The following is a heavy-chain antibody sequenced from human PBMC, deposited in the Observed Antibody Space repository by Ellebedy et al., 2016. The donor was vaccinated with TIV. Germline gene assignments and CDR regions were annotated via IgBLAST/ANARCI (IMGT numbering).Heavy chain of an antibody. CDR2: IDPSDSYT. CDR1: GYSFTSYW. V-gene: IGHV5-10-1*01. CDR3: ARDGYKIAAAGTRWFDP. Sequence: KVSCKDSGYSFTSYWISWVRQMPGKGLEWMGRIDPSDSYTNYSPSFQGHVTISADKSISTAYLQWSSLKASDTAMYYCARDGYKIAAAGTRWFDPWGQGTLVTVSS. D-gene: IGHD6-13*01. J-gene: IGHJ5*02.